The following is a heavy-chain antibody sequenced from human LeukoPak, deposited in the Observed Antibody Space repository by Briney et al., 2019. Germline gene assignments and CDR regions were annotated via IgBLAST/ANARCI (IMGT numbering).Heavy chain of an antibody. J-gene: IGHJ4*02. CDR3: AKDYPMVRY. CDR1: GFTFSSYA. D-gene: IGHD3-10*01. Sequence: GSLRLSCAASGFTFSSYAMHWVRQAPGKGLEWVAVISYDGSNKYYADSVKGRFTISRDNSKNTLYLQMNSLRAEDTAVYYCAKDYPMVRYWGQGTLVTVSS. V-gene: IGHV3-30-3*01. CDR2: ISYDGSNK.